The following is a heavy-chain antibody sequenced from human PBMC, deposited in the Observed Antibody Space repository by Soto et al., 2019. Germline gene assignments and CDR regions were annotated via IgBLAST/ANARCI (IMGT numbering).Heavy chain of an antibody. J-gene: IGHJ4*02. CDR2: IYHSGST. V-gene: IGHV4-30-2*01. Sequence: PSETLSLTCAVSGGSISSGGYSWSWIRQPPGKGLEWIGYIYHSGSTYYNPSLKSRVTISVDRSKNQFSLKLSSVTAAGTAVYYCASSSTDFWSGYYFDYWGQGTLVTVSS. CDR3: ASSSTDFWSGYYFDY. D-gene: IGHD3-3*01. CDR1: GGSISSGGYS.